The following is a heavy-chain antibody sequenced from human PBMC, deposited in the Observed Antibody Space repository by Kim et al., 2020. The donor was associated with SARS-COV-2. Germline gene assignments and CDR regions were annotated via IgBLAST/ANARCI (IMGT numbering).Heavy chain of an antibody. D-gene: IGHD3-16*02. CDR2: IYTSGRT. J-gene: IGHJ4*01. CDR3: ASALGH. Sequence: SETLSLTCTVSGDSLSSDYWSWNRQPAGKGLEWIGRIYTSGRTNYNPSLQSRVTISVDMSKNQFSLKLSSVTAADTAVYYCASALGHWGHATLVTVSS. V-gene: IGHV4-4*07. CDR1: GDSLSSDY.